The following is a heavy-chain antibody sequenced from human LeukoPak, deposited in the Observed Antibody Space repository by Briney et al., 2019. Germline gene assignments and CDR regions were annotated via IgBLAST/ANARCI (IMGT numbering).Heavy chain of an antibody. CDR3: PTXGSGRKFDY. D-gene: IGHD3-10*01. CDR1: GFTFSDAW. CDR2: IESKTDGGTT. J-gene: IGHJ4*02. Sequence: SXXXXCXASGFTFSDAWMSWVRQTPGKGLEWVGRIESKTDGGTTDYGAPVKGRFTISRDDSTKTLYVQMDSLKYEDKDESYXPTXGSGRKFDYWGQGILVTVSS. V-gene: IGHV3-15*04.